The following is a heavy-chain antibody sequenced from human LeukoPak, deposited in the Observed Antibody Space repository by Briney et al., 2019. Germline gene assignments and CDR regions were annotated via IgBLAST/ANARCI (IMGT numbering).Heavy chain of an antibody. J-gene: IGHJ4*02. D-gene: IGHD2-2*01. CDR1: GYTFTGYY. Sequence: ASVKVSCKASGYTFTGYYMHWVRQAPGQGLEWMGWINPNSGGTNYAQKFQGWVTMTRDTSISTAYMEPSRLRSDDTAVYYCAREIGCSSTSCYAAFDYWGQGTLVTVSS. CDR3: AREIGCSSTSCYAAFDY. V-gene: IGHV1-2*04. CDR2: INPNSGGT.